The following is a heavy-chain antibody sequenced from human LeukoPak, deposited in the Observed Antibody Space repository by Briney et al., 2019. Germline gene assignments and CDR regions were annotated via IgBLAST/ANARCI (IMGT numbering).Heavy chain of an antibody. CDR1: GFTFSSYW. Sequence: GGSLRLSCAASGFTFSSYWMHWVRQAPGKGLVWVSRINSDGSSTSYADSVKGRFTISRGNAKNTLYLQMNSLRAEDTAVYYCARAKDGEELDYWGQGTLVTVSS. J-gene: IGHJ4*02. D-gene: IGHD3-10*01. CDR2: INSDGSST. CDR3: ARAKDGEELDY. V-gene: IGHV3-74*01.